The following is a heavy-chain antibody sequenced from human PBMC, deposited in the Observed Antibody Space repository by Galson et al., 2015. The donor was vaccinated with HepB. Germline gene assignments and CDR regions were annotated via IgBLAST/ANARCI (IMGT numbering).Heavy chain of an antibody. V-gene: IGHV3-64D*06. J-gene: IGHJ1*01. CDR3: VKNVPNIVVAGVEH. CDR2: ISSNGGST. CDR1: GFTFSTYA. D-gene: IGHD6-19*01. Sequence: LRLSCAASGFTFSTYAMHWIRQAPGKGLEYISAISSNGGSTYYADSVRGRFTISRDNSKNTLFLQMSSLRTDDTAMYYCVKNVPNIVVAGVEHWGQGTLVTVSS.